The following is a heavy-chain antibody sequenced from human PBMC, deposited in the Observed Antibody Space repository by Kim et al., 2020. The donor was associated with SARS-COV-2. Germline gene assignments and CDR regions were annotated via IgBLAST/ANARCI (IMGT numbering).Heavy chain of an antibody. V-gene: IGHV3-7*04. Sequence: GSQKYYVDSAKGRFTISRDNAKNSVYLQMNSLRVEDTAVYYCARGRGVDYWGQGTLVTVSS. CDR2: GSQK. CDR3: ARGRGVDY. J-gene: IGHJ4*02.